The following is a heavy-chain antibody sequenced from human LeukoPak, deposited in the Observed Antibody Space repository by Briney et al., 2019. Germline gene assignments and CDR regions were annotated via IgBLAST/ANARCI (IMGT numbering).Heavy chain of an antibody. CDR2: ISAYNGNT. Sequence: ASVKVSCKASGYTFTSYGISWVRQAPGQGLEWMGWISAYNGNTNYAQKLQGRVTMTTDTSTSTAYIELRSLRSDDTAVYYCAREYGGNSFRAFDIWGQGTMVTVSS. D-gene: IGHD4-23*01. CDR3: AREYGGNSFRAFDI. V-gene: IGHV1-18*01. J-gene: IGHJ3*02. CDR1: GYTFTSYG.